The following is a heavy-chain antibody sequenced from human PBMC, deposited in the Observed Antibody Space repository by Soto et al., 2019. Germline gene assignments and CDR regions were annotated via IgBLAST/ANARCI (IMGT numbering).Heavy chain of an antibody. V-gene: IGHV1-3*01. J-gene: IGHJ4*02. Sequence: ASVKVSCKASGYTFTSYAMHWVRQAPGQRLEWMGWINAGNGNTKYSQKFQGRVTITRDTSASTAYMELSSLRSEDTAVYYCATCIVVVSGADSWGQGTLVTVSS. CDR1: GYTFTSYA. D-gene: IGHD2-21*01. CDR2: INAGNGNT. CDR3: ATCIVVVSGADS.